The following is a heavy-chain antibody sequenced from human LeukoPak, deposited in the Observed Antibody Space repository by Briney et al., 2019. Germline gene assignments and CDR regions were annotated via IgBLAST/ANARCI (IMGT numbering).Heavy chain of an antibody. J-gene: IGHJ6*03. CDR1: GFTFSSYG. D-gene: IGHD3-10*01. CDR2: IRYDGSNK. V-gene: IGHV3-30*02. CDR3: ARDGMVYYYYYYCMDV. Sequence: GGSLRLSCAASGFTFSSYGMHWVRQAPGKGLEWVAFIRYDGSNKYYADSVKGRFTISRDNSKNTLYLQMNSLRAEDTAVYYCARDGMVYYYYYYCMDVWGKGTTVTVSS.